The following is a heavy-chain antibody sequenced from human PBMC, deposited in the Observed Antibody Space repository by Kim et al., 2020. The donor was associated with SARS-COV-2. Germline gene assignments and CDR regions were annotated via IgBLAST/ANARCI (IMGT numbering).Heavy chain of an antibody. Sequence: SETLSLTCTVSGGSIRSSLWSWIRQPAGKGLEWIGRIYTSGKTDYNPSLKSRITMSVDTSKNQFSLKLNSVTVADTAVYYCARDEAAAAYYFDHWGQGALVTVSS. D-gene: IGHD6-13*01. CDR2: IYTSGKT. CDR1: GGSIRSSL. V-gene: IGHV4-4*07. CDR3: ARDEAAAAYYFDH. J-gene: IGHJ4*02.